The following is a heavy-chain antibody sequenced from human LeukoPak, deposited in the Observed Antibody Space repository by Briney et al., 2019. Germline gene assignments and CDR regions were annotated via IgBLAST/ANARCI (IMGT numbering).Heavy chain of an antibody. CDR2: IRGRGGST. D-gene: IGHD2-2*01. CDR3: AKDSTVVVPAAIMGYFDY. CDR1: GLTFSSYA. J-gene: IGHJ4*02. Sequence: PGGSLRLSFAAPGLTFSSYAISSVRQAPGNWLELVSAIRGRGGSTYYADSVRGRFTISRDNSKNTLYLQMNSLRAEDTAVYYCAKDSTVVVPAAIMGYFDYWGQGTLGTVSS. V-gene: IGHV3-23*01.